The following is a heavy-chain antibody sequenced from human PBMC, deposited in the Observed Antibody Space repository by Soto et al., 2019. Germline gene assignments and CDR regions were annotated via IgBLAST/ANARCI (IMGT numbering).Heavy chain of an antibody. Sequence: QVQLVQSGAEVKKPGSSVKVSCKASGGTFSSYAISWVRQAPGQGLEWMGGIIPIFGTANYAQKFQGRVTITADETTSTAYMELSSVRSEDTAVYYCARDVVAAAGTAGWGQGTLVTVSS. J-gene: IGHJ4*02. CDR1: GGTFSSYA. D-gene: IGHD6-13*01. CDR2: IIPIFGTA. V-gene: IGHV1-69*12. CDR3: ARDVVAAAGTAG.